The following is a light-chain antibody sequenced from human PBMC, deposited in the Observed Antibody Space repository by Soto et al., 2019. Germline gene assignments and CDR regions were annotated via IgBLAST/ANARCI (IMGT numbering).Light chain of an antibody. CDR2: DNS. Sequence: QSVLTQPPSVSAAPGQKVTISCSGSSSNIGNKYVSWYRQLPGTAPKLLVYDNSKRPSGIPDRFSGSKSGTSATLGITGLQTGDEADYYCGTWDSSLSAGVFGGGTKLTVL. CDR3: GTWDSSLSAGV. CDR1: SSNIGNKY. J-gene: IGLJ2*01. V-gene: IGLV1-51*01.